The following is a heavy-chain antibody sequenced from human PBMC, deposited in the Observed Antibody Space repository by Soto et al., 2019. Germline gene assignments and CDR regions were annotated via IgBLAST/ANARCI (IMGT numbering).Heavy chain of an antibody. CDR2: IYSGGYT. D-gene: IGHD3-10*01. CDR1: GFTVSNNY. CDR3: ANHAGGGGY. Sequence: EVQLVESGGGLIQPGGSLRLSCAVSGFTVSNNYMSWVRQAPGKGLEGVSVIYSGGYTAYGDSVKGRFTISRDNSKNTLYPKRNSLGAHGPAVYYWANHAGGGGYWGQGTLVTVSS. J-gene: IGHJ4*02. V-gene: IGHV3-53*01.